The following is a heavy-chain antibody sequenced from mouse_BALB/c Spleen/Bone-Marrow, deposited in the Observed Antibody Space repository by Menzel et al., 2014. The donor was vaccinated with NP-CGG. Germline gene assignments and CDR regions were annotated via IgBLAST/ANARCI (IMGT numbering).Heavy chain of an antibody. Sequence: EVQLQQSGTVLARPGAAVKMSCKASGYTFSNYWMHWVKQRPGQGLEWIGTIYPGNSDTTYNQKFKGKAKLTAVTSTSTDYMELSSLTNEDSAVYYCTTLARSDFDYWGQGTTLTVSS. CDR3: TTLARSDFDY. CDR1: GYTFSNYW. J-gene: IGHJ2*01. D-gene: IGHD3-1*01. V-gene: IGHV1-5*01. CDR2: IYPGNSDT.